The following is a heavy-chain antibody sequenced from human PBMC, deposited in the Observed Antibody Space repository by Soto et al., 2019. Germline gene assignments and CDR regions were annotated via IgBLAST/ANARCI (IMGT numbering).Heavy chain of an antibody. V-gene: IGHV3-33*01. D-gene: IGHD4-17*01. CDR2: IWYDGSNK. CDR3: ARDQRYGDSSSFHTHWFDP. J-gene: IGHJ5*02. CDR1: GFTFSSYG. Sequence: GGSLRLSCAASGFTFSSYGMHWVRQAPGKGLEWVAVIWYDGSNKYYADSVKGRLTISRDNSKNTLYLQMNSLRAEDTAVYYCARDQRYGDSSSFHTHWFDPWGQGTLVTVSS.